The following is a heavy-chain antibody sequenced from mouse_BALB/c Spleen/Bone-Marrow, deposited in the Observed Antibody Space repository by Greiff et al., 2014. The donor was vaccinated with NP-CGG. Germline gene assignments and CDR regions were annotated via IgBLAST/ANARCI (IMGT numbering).Heavy chain of an antibody. Sequence: VTLKESGAELVRSGASVKLSCTASGFNIKDYYMHWVKQRPEQGLEWIGWIDPENGDTEYAPKFQGKATMTAGTSSNTAYLQLSSLTSEDTAVYYCNARGDYDFDYFDYWGQGTTLTVSS. CDR2: IDPENGDT. V-gene: IGHV14-4*02. CDR3: NARGDYDFDYFDY. D-gene: IGHD2-4*01. J-gene: IGHJ2*01. CDR1: GFNIKDYY.